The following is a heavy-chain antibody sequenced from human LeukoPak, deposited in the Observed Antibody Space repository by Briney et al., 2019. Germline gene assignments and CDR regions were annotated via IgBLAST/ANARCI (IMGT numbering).Heavy chain of an antibody. CDR1: GYTFTSYA. Sequence: GASVKVSCKASGYTFTSYAMHWVRQAPGQRLEWMGWINAGNGNTKYSQKFQGRVTITRDTSASTAYMEPSSLRSEDTAVYYCARDRIVGATSDYWGQGTLVTVSS. J-gene: IGHJ4*02. CDR2: INAGNGNT. D-gene: IGHD1-26*01. CDR3: ARDRIVGATSDY. V-gene: IGHV1-3*01.